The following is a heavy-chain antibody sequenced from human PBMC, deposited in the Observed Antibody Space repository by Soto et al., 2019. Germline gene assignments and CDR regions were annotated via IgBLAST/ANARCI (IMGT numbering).Heavy chain of an antibody. CDR2: ISGSGGST. Sequence: EVQLLESGGGLVQPGGSLRLSCAASGFTFSSYAMSWVRQAPGKGLEWVSAISGSGGSTYYADSVKGRFTIYSDISKNKLYLQRNSLRAEETAVYYWAKRKQQGAYYYYGMDVW. CDR1: GFTFSSYA. V-gene: IGHV3-23*01. CDR3: AKRKQQGAYYYYGMDV. J-gene: IGHJ6*01. D-gene: IGHD6-13*01.